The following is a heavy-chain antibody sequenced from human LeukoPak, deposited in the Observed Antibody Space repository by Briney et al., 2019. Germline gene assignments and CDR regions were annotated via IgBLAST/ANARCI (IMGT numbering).Heavy chain of an antibody. CDR1: GFTFSSYW. CDR3: ARHSSGYYHYDY. CDR2: INSDGRST. V-gene: IGHV3-74*01. D-gene: IGHD3-22*01. Sequence: PGGSLRLSCAASGFTFSSYWMHWVRQAPGKGLVWVSRINSDGRSTSYADSVKGRFTISRDNSKNTLHLQMNSLRAEDTAVYYCARHSSGYYHYDYWGPGTLVTVAS. J-gene: IGHJ4*02.